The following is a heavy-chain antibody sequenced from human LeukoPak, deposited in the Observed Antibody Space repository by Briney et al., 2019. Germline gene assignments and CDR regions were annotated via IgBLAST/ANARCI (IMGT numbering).Heavy chain of an antibody. J-gene: IGHJ6*03. V-gene: IGHV1-69*05. D-gene: IGHD4-17*01. CDR1: GYTFTGYY. Sequence: SVKVSCKASGYTFTGYYMHWVRQAPGQGLEWMGGIIPAINTTNYAQKFQGRVTVTTDESTSTAYMELSSLKSEDTAVYYCARGGETTVIPFYFYYMDVWGKGTTVTVSS. CDR2: IIPAINTT. CDR3: ARGGETTVIPFYFYYMDV.